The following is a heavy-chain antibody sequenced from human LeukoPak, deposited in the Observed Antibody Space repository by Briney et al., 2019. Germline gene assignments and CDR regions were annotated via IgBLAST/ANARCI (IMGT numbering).Heavy chain of an antibody. J-gene: IGHJ3*02. Sequence: SETLSLTCTVSGGSISSYYWSWIRQPPGKGLGWIGYIYYSGSTNYNPSLKSRVTISVDTSKNQFSLKLSSVTAADTAVYYCARAAVVVIGAFDIWGQGTMVTVSS. CDR2: IYYSGST. V-gene: IGHV4-59*12. CDR1: GGSISSYY. CDR3: ARAAVVVIGAFDI. D-gene: IGHD3-22*01.